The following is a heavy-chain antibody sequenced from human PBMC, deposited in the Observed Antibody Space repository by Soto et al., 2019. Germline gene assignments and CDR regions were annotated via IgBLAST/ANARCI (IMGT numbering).Heavy chain of an antibody. D-gene: IGHD3-10*01. J-gene: IGHJ6*02. CDR1: GFTFSSYA. CDR3: ARDSITMVRGVIFPYYGMDV. Sequence: LRLYCASSGFTFSSYAMHWVLQSPGKGLEWVAVISYDGSNKYYAYSVKGRFTISRDNSKNTLYLQMNSLRAEDTAVYYCARDSITMVRGVIFPYYGMDVWGQGTTVTVSS. V-gene: IGHV3-30-3*01. CDR2: ISYDGSNK.